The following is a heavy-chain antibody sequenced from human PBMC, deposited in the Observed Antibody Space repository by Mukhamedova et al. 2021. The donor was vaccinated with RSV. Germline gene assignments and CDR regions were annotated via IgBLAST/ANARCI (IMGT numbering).Heavy chain of an antibody. CDR2: ISPDGSST. D-gene: IGHD1-26*01. J-gene: IGHJ4*02. CDR3: VRGYSGTYPLGY. Sequence: WVHWVRQAPGKGLVWVSRISPDGSSTTYADSVKGRFTISRDNAKNSLYLQMDSLRAEDTAVYYCVRGYSGTYPLGYWGQGTLVTAS. V-gene: IGHV3-74*03. CDR1: W.